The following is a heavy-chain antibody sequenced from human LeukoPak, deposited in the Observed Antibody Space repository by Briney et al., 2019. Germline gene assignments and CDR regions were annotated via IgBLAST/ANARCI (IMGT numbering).Heavy chain of an antibody. V-gene: IGHV3-33*01. J-gene: IGHJ4*02. CDR3: ARDISYGSPDS. CDR1: GFTFSSHG. Sequence: PGGSLRLSCAASGFTFSSHGFHWVRQAPGKGLEWVAVIWYDGSKKYYADSVKGRFTISRDNSKNTVYVQMNSLRAEDTAVYYCARDISYGSPDSWGQGTLVTVSS. CDR2: IWYDGSKK. D-gene: IGHD3-10*01.